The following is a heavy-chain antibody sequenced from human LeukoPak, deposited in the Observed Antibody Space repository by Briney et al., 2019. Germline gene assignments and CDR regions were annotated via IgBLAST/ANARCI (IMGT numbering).Heavy chain of an antibody. J-gene: IGHJ4*02. D-gene: IGHD5-18*01. CDR3: ARDQYSYAHAAH. CDR1: GFTFSTYG. Sequence: GRSLRLSCAASGFTFSTYGMHWVRQAPGKGLEWVTFISYDGSNKYYADSVKGRFTISRDNSKNTLYLQINSLRAEDTAVYYCARDQYSYAHAAHWGQGTLVTVSS. V-gene: IGHV3-30*03. CDR2: ISYDGSNK.